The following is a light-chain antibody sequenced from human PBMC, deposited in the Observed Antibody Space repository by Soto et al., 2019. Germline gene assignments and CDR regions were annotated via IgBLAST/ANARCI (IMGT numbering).Light chain of an antibody. CDR3: QQSYSTPPT. Sequence: DIQMTQSPSSLSASVGERVTITCRATQSISSYLNWYQQKPGKAPKLLIYAASSLQSGVPARFSGSGSGTDFTRTISSLQPEDFATYYCQQSYSTPPTFGQGTKVEIK. J-gene: IGKJ1*01. CDR1: QSISSY. CDR2: AAS. V-gene: IGKV1-39*01.